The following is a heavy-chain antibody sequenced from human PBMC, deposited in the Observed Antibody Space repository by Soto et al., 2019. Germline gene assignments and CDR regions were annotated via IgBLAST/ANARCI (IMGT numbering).Heavy chain of an antibody. CDR3: ARDVPNRGYPYLSYYFGIDD. D-gene: IGHD1-1*01. Sequence: ASVKVSCKTSGYTFRHYAIHWVRQVPGQRLEWMGWINTGNGDTKYSQALQGRVTITTDTSARTANVELSSLTSEDSAVYYGARDVPNRGYPYLSYYFGIDDWGQGTTVTVSS. J-gene: IGHJ6*02. V-gene: IGHV1-3*04. CDR2: INTGNGDT. CDR1: GYTFRHYA.